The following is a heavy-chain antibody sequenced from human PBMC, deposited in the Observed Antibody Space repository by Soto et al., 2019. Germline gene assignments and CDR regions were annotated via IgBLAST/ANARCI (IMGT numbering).Heavy chain of an antibody. V-gene: IGHV4-34*01. J-gene: IGHJ5*02. D-gene: IGHD1-1*01. CDR1: GGSFSGYY. CDR2: INHSGST. Sequence: SETLSLTCAVYGGSFSGYYWSWIRQPPGKGLEWIGEINHSGSTNYNPSLKSRVTISVDTSKNQFSLKLSSVTAADTAVYYCARVGRGYGWFDPWGQGTLVTVSS. CDR3: ARVGRGYGWFDP.